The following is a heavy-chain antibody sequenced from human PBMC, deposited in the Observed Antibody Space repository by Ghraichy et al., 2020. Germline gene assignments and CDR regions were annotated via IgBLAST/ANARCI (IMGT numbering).Heavy chain of an antibody. V-gene: IGHV3-48*02. D-gene: IGHD2-15*01. CDR1: RFTFSSYG. Sequence: GGSLRLSCAASRFTFSSYGMNWVRQAPGKGLEWVSYISSGSSTIYYADSVKGRFTISRDNAKNSLYLQMNSLRDEDTALYYCARADCSGGSCYGVDYWGQGTLLTVSS. CDR3: ARADCSGGSCYGVDY. J-gene: IGHJ4*02. CDR2: ISSGSSTI.